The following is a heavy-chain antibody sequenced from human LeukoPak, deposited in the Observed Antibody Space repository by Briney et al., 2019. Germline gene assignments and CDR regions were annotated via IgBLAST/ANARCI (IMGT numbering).Heavy chain of an antibody. J-gene: IGHJ5*02. V-gene: IGHV1-69*05. CDR1: GGTFSSYA. CDR2: IIPIFGTA. Sequence: SVKVSCKASGGTFSSYAISWVRQAPAQGLEWMGGIIPIFGTANYAQKFQGRVTITTDESTSTAYMELSSLRSEDTAVYYCARDQIILGWQQLVHNWFDPWGQGTLVTVSS. CDR3: ARDQIILGWQQLVHNWFDP. D-gene: IGHD6-13*01.